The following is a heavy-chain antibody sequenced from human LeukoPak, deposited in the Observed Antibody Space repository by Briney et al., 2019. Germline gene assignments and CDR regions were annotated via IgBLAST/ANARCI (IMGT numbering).Heavy chain of an antibody. V-gene: IGHV4-30-2*02. Sequence: SETLSLTCAVSGGSISSGGYSWSWIRQPPGTGLEWIGYIYHSGSTYYNPSLKSRVTISVDRSKNQFSLKLSSVTAADTAVYYCARHTNGVWAHWGQGTLVTVSS. CDR3: ARHTNGVWAH. J-gene: IGHJ4*02. D-gene: IGHD2-8*01. CDR2: IYHSGST. CDR1: GGSISSGGYS.